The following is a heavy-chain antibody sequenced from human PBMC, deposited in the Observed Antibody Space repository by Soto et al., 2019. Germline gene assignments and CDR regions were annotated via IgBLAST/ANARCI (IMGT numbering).Heavy chain of an antibody. J-gene: IGHJ4*02. CDR2: INHSGST. CDR1: GGSFSGYY. CDR3: ARVVFFGYSSSWYGH. V-gene: IGHV4-34*01. Sequence: QVQLQQWGAGLLKPSETLSLTCAVYGGSFSGYYWSWIRQPPGKGLEWIGEINHSGSTNYNPSLKSRVTISVDTSKNQFSLKLSSVTAADTAVYYCARVVFFGYSSSWYGHWGQGTLVTVSS. D-gene: IGHD6-13*01.